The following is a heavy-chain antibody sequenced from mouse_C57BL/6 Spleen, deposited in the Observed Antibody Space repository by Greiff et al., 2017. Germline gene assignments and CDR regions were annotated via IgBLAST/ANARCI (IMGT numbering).Heavy chain of an antibody. Sequence: DVMLVESGGGLVKPGGSLKLSCAASGFTFSSYAMSWVRQTPEKRLEWVATISDGGSYTYYPDNVKGRFTISRENAKNNLYLQMSHLKSEDTAMYYCARDLYDYGGGAMDYWGQGTSVTVSS. CDR2: ISDGGSYT. J-gene: IGHJ4*01. V-gene: IGHV5-4*01. CDR1: GFTFSSYA. CDR3: ARDLYDYGGGAMDY. D-gene: IGHD2-4*01.